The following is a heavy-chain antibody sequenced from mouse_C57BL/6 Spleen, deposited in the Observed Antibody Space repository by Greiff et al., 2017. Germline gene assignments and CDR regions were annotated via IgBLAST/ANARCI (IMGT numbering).Heavy chain of an antibody. CDR3: ARGQLRPRDFDY. V-gene: IGHV1-64*01. CDR2: IHPNSGST. D-gene: IGHD3-2*02. J-gene: IGHJ2*01. Sequence: QVQLQQPGAELVKPGASVKLSCKASGYTFTSYWMHWVKQRPGQGLEWIGMIHPNSGSTNYNEKFKSKATLTVDKSSSTAYMQLSSLTSEDSAVYYCARGQLRPRDFDYWGQGTTLTVSS. CDR1: GYTFTSYW.